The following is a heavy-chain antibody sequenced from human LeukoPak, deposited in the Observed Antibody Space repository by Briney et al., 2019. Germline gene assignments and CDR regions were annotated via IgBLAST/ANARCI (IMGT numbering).Heavy chain of an antibody. V-gene: IGHV1-2*02. CDR3: VRDRPHNWFDP. J-gene: IGHJ5*02. Sequence: ASVKVSCKASGYTFTGLYIHWVRQAPGQGLEWLGLIKPNNGDTNYAQKFQGRVTMTRDTSITTAYMELNRLKSDDTAVYYCVRDRPHNWFDPWGQGTLVTVSS. CDR1: GYTFTGLY. CDR2: IKPNNGDT.